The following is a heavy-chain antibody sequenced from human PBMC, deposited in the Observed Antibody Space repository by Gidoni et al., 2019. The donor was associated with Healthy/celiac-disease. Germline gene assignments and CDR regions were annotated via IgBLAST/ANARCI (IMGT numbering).Heavy chain of an antibody. Sequence: QVQLVQSGAEVKKPGASVKVSCKASGYTFTSYAMHWVRQAPGQRLEWMGWINAGNGNTKYSQKCPGRVTITRDTSASTAYMELSSLRSEDTAVYYCATSIAVAGPLFDYWGQGTLVTVSS. CDR3: ATSIAVAGPLFDY. D-gene: IGHD6-19*01. CDR1: GYTFTSYA. J-gene: IGHJ4*02. CDR2: INAGNGNT. V-gene: IGHV1-3*01.